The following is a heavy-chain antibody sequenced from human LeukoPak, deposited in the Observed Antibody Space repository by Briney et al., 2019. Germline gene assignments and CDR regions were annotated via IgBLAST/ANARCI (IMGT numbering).Heavy chain of an antibody. D-gene: IGHD1-26*01. Sequence: GASVNLSCKASGGTFTRYAVNWVRQAPGQRLEWMGGIIPMFGTANYAQNFQGRVTITADESTSTAYMELSSLRSDDTAVYYCACRTVRSTIEFFQYWGLGTLVTVSS. CDR3: ACRTVRSTIEFFQY. CDR2: IIPMFGTA. J-gene: IGHJ1*01. V-gene: IGHV1-69*13. CDR1: GGTFTRYA.